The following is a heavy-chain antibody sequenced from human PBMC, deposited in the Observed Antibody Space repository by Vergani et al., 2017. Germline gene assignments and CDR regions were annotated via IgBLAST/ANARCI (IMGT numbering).Heavy chain of an antibody. Sequence: QITLKESGPTLVKPTQTLTLTCTFSGFSLSTSGVGVGWILHPPGKALEWLALIYWDDDKRYSPSLKSRLTITKDTSKNQVVLTMTNMDPVDTATYYCAHRRSQYYDSSGYYNYFDYWGQGTLVTVSS. CDR1: GFSLSTSGVG. CDR3: AHRRSQYYDSSGYYNYFDY. V-gene: IGHV2-5*02. J-gene: IGHJ4*02. CDR2: IYWDDDK. D-gene: IGHD3-22*01.